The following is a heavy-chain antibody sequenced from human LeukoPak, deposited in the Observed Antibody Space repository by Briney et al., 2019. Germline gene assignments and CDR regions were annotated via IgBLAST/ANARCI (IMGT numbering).Heavy chain of an antibody. CDR2: INPNSGGT. CDR1: GYTFTGYY. V-gene: IGHV1-2*02. J-gene: IGHJ5*02. CDR3: ARDKGEGLRYFDWLLSVPQDWFDP. D-gene: IGHD3-9*01. Sequence: ASVKVSCKAFGYTFTGYYMHWVRQAPGQGLEWMGWINPNSGGTNYAQKFQGRVTMTRDTSISTAYMELSRLRSDDTAVYYCARDKGEGLRYFDWLLSVPQDWFDPWGQGTLVTVSS.